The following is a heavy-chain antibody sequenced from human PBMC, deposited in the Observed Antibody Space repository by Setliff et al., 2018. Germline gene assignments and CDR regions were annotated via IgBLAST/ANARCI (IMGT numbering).Heavy chain of an antibody. CDR3: ARNIVPLN. CDR2: IIPIFGTA. D-gene: IGHD5-12*01. CDR1: GYTFTSYD. J-gene: IGHJ4*02. Sequence: ASVKVSCKASGYTFTSYDINWVRQAPGQGLEWMGGIIPIFGTANYAQKFQGRVTMTADTSTSTAYMELRSLRSDDTAIYYCARNIVPLNWGQGTLVTVSS. V-gene: IGHV1-69*06.